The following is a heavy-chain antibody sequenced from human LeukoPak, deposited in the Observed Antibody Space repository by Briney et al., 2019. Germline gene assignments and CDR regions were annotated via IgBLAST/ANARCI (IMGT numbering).Heavy chain of an antibody. V-gene: IGHV4-34*01. CDR3: ARGGRITIFPFDY. J-gene: IGHJ4*02. CDR1: GGSFSGFY. D-gene: IGHD3-9*01. CDR2: INHSGST. Sequence: SETLSLTCAVYGGSFSGFYWSWIRQPPGKGLEWIGEINHSGSTNYNPSLKSRVTISVDTSKNQFSLKLSSVTAADTAVYYCARGGRITIFPFDYWGQGTLVTVSS.